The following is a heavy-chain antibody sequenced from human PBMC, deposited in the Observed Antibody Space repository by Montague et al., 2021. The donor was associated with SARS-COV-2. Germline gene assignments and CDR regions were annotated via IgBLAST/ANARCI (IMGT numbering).Heavy chain of an antibody. Sequence: SETLSLTCTVSGGSITSYYWCWIRQPPGKGLEWIGSIYYSGSTYYNPSLKSRVTISVDTSKNQFSLKLSSVTAADTAVYYCARLAPDSGSPNGYYYNGMDVWGQGTTVTVSS. CDR1: GGSITSYY. J-gene: IGHJ6*02. CDR2: IYYSGST. V-gene: IGHV4-39*01. CDR3: ARLAPDSGSPNGYYYNGMDV. D-gene: IGHD1-26*01.